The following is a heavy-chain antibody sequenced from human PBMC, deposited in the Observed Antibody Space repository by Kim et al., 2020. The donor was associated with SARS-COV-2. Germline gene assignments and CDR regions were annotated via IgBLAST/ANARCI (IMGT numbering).Heavy chain of an antibody. CDR2: ISAYNGNT. D-gene: IGHD6-6*01. V-gene: IGHV1-18*01. J-gene: IGHJ6*02. Sequence: ASVKVSCKASGYTFTSYGISWVRQAPGQGLEWMGWISAYNGNTNYAQKLQGRVTMTTDTSTSTAYMELRSLRSDDTAVYYCARDNSSSLYYYYGMDVWGQGTTVTVSS. CDR3: ARDNSSSLYYYYGMDV. CDR1: GYTFTSYG.